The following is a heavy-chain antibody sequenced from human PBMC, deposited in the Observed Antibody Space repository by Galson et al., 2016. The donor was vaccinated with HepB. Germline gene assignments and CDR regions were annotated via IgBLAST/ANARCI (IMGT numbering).Heavy chain of an antibody. J-gene: IGHJ3*02. D-gene: IGHD3-16*01. CDR3: ARVDVLQGAFDI. Sequence: SLRLSCAASGFTFSSYSMNWVRQAPGKGLQWVSVISASSSSIEYADSVKGRFTISRDNPKKSLYLQMNSLRAEDTALYYCARVDVLQGAFDIWGQGTMVTVSS. CDR1: GFTFSSYS. CDR2: ISASSSSI. V-gene: IGHV3-21*01.